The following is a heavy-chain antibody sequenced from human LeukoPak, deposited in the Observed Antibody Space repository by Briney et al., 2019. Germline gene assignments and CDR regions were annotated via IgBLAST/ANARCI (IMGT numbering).Heavy chain of an antibody. Sequence: GGSLRLSCAASGFTVSSNYMSWVRQAPGKGLEWVSVIYSGGSTYYADSVEGRFTISRDNSKNTLYLQMNSLRAEDTAVYYCARDPHYYDSSGSGDAFDIWGQGTMVTVSS. CDR2: IYSGGST. CDR3: ARDPHYYDSSGSGDAFDI. CDR1: GFTVSSNY. V-gene: IGHV3-53*01. J-gene: IGHJ3*02. D-gene: IGHD3-22*01.